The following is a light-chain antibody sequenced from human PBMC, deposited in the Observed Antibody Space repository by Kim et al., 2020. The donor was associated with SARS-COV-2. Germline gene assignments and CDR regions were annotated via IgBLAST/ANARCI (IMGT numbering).Light chain of an antibody. CDR1: KLGDKY. J-gene: IGLJ1*01. CDR3: QAWDSSTYV. V-gene: IGLV3-1*01. CDR2: QDS. Sequence: SVSPGQSASITGSGDKLGDKYACWYQQKPGQSPVLVIYQDSKRPSGIPERFSGSNSGNTATLIISGTQAMDEADYYCQAWDSSTYVFGTGTKVTVL.